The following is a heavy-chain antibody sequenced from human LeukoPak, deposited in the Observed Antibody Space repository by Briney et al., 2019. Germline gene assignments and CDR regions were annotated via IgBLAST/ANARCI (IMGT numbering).Heavy chain of an antibody. CDR1: GFTFSTYA. CDR3: AKVQRDFVVVVAATRDYYYYGMDV. V-gene: IGHV3-23*01. D-gene: IGHD2-15*01. J-gene: IGHJ6*02. CDR2: ISGSGGST. Sequence: GGSLRLSCEASGFTFSTYAMSWVRQAPGKGLEWVSAISGSGGSTYHADSVKGRFTISRDNSKNTLYLQTNSLRAEDTAVYYCAKVQRDFVVVVAATRDYYYYGMDVWGQGTTVTVSS.